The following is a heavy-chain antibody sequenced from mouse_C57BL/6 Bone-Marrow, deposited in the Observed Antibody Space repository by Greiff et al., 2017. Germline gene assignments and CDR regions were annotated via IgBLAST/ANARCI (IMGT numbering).Heavy chain of an antibody. V-gene: IGHV1-66*01. Sequence: VQLQESGPELVKPGASVKISCKASGYSFTSYYIHWVKQRPGQGLEWIGWIYPGSGNTKYNEKFKGKATLTADTSSSTAYMQLSSLTSEDSAVYYCARVYYGGTLDYWGQGTTLTVSS. CDR2: IYPGSGNT. J-gene: IGHJ2*01. CDR3: ARVYYGGTLDY. CDR1: GYSFTSYY. D-gene: IGHD2-13*01.